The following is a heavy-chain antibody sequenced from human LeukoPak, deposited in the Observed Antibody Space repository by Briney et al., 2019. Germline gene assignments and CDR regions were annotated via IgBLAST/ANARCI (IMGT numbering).Heavy chain of an antibody. V-gene: IGHV3-49*03. Sequence: GGSLRLSCTASGFTFGDYAMSWFRQAPGKGLEWVGFIRSKAYGGTTEYAASVKGRFTISRDDSKSIAYLQMNSLKTEDTAVYYCTRDQRGLVRDYYGMDVWGQGTTVTVSS. CDR2: IRSKAYGGTT. D-gene: IGHD6-19*01. CDR3: TRDQRGLVRDYYGMDV. J-gene: IGHJ6*02. CDR1: GFTFGDYA.